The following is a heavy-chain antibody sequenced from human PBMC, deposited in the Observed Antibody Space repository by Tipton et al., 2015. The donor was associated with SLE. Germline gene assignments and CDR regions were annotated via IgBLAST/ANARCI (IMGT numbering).Heavy chain of an antibody. CDR3: ARGAWSGYSLDAFDI. Sequence: TLSLTCTVSGGSISSYYWSWIRQPPGRGLEWIGYIYYSGSTNYNPSLKSRVTISVDTSKNQFSLKLRSVTAADTAVYYCARGAWSGYSLDAFDIWGQGTMVTVSS. CDR1: GGSISSYY. D-gene: IGHD3-3*01. CDR2: IYYSGST. V-gene: IGHV4-59*01. J-gene: IGHJ3*02.